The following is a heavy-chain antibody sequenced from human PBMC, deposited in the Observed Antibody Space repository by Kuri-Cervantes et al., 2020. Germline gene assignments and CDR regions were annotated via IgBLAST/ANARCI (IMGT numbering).Heavy chain of an antibody. CDR3: ARNAYDSSGYSFDY. J-gene: IGHJ4*02. V-gene: IGHV4-34*01. Sequence: GSLRLSCAVYGGSFSGYYWSWIRQPPGKGLEWIGEINHSGSTNYNPSLKSRVTISVDTSKNQFSLKLSSVTAADTAVYYCARNAYDSSGYSFDYWGQGTLVTVSS. CDR2: INHSGST. D-gene: IGHD3-22*01. CDR1: GGSFSGYY.